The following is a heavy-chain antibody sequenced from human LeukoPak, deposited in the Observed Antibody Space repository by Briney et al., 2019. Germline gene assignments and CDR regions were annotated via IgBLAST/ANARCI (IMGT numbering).Heavy chain of an antibody. V-gene: IGHV1-2*02. Sequence: ASVKVSCKASGYTFTGYYMHWVRQAPGQGLEWMGWINPNSGATNYAQKFQGRVTMTRDTSISTAYMELSRLRSDDTAVYYCARAYDYVWGSYRYDSYNWFDPWGQGTLVTVSS. D-gene: IGHD3-16*02. CDR3: ARAYDYVWGSYRYDSYNWFDP. CDR2: INPNSGAT. CDR1: GYTFTGYY. J-gene: IGHJ5*02.